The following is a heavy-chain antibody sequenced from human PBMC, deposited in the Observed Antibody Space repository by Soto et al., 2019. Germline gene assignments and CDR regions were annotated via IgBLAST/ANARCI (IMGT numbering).Heavy chain of an antibody. D-gene: IGHD2-2*01. V-gene: IGHV1-3*01. CDR1: GYTFTSYA. CDR3: AREPYCSSTSCYYYYYGMDV. J-gene: IGHJ6*02. Sequence: ASVKVSCKASGYTFTSYAMHWVRQAPGQRLEWMGWINAGNGNTKYSQKFQGRVTITRDTSASTAYMELSSLRSEDTAVYYCAREPYCSSTSCYYYYYGMDVWGQGTTVTVSS. CDR2: INAGNGNT.